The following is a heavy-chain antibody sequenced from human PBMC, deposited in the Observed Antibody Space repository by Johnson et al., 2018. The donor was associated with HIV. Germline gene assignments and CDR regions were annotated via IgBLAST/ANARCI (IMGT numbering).Heavy chain of an antibody. CDR3: ARAWGDLAPDAFDI. V-gene: IGHV3-30*03. CDR1: GFTFSSYG. D-gene: IGHD7-27*01. Sequence: QVQLVESGGGVVRPGGSLRLSCAASGFTFSSYGMHWVRQAPGKGLEWVAVISYDGSNKYYADSVKGRFTISRDNAKNSLYLQINSLRAEDTAMYYCARAWGDLAPDAFDIWGLGTMVTVSS. CDR2: ISYDGSNK. J-gene: IGHJ3*02.